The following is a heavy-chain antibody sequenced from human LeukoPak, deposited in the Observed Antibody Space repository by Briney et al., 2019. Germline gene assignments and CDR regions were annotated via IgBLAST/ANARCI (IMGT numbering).Heavy chain of an antibody. CDR1: GESISGFY. CDR3: ARVGRGDAFDI. V-gene: IGHV4-59*08. Sequence: SETLSLTCTVSGESISGFYWNWIRQPPGKGLEWIGYIYYSGSTNYNPSLKSRVTISVDTSKNQFSLKLSSVTAADTAVYYCARVGRGDAFDIWGQGTMVTVSS. CDR2: IYYSGST. J-gene: IGHJ3*02.